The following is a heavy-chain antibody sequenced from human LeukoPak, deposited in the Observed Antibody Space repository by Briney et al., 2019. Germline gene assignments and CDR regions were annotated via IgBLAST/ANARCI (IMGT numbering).Heavy chain of an antibody. V-gene: IGHV4-34*01. Sequence: SETLSLTCAVYGGSFSDHYWSWIRQPPGEGLEWIGEINHRGSTNYNPSLKSRVTISVDTSKSQFSLKVSSVTAADTAVYFCSRGSIVVGLDARPFDYWGQGTLVAVSS. CDR3: SRGSIVVGLDARPFDY. D-gene: IGHD2-2*01. J-gene: IGHJ4*02. CDR2: INHRGST. CDR1: GGSFSDHY.